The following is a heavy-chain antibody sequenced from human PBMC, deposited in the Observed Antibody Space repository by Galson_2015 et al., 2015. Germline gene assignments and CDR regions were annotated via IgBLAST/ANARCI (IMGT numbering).Heavy chain of an antibody. CDR3: AKIKKTGLDVAADS. CDR2: ISGSGSNT. V-gene: IGHV3-23*01. Sequence: SLRLSCAASGFTFETYAMSWVRQAPGKGLEWVSAISGSGSNTFYADSVKGRFTISRNNSLNTIYVQMNNVRAEDTAVYYCAKIKKTGLDVAADSWGQGTLVTVSS. D-gene: IGHD6-25*01. CDR1: GFTFETYA. J-gene: IGHJ4*02.